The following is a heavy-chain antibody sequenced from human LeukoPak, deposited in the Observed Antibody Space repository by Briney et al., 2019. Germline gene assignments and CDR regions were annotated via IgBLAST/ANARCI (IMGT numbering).Heavy chain of an antibody. CDR2: ISGSGEST. V-gene: IGHV3-23*01. Sequence: GGSLRFSCAASGFTFSSYAMSWVRQAPGTELEWVSGISGSGESTYYADSVKGRFTISRDNSKNTLYLQMNSLRAEDTAVYYCARTRSCSSTSCYVDYWGQGTLVTVSS. J-gene: IGHJ4*02. D-gene: IGHD2-2*01. CDR1: GFTFSSYA. CDR3: ARTRSCSSTSCYVDY.